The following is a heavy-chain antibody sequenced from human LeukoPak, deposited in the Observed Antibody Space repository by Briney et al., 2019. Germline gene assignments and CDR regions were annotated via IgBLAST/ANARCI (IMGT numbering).Heavy chain of an antibody. CDR3: ARGYSSRAGTTDCCPLDY. D-gene: IGHD2-21*02. CDR1: GFTFSNYW. J-gene: IGHJ4*02. CDR2: ISSSSSYI. Sequence: GGSLRLSCAASGFTFSNYWMNWVRQAPGKGLEWVSSISSSSSYIYYADSVKGRFTISRDNAKNSLYLQMNSLRAEVTAVYYCARGYSSRAGTTDCCPLDYWGQGTLVTVSS. V-gene: IGHV3-21*01.